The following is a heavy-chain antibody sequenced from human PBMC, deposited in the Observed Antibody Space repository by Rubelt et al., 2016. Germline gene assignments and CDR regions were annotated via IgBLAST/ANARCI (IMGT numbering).Heavy chain of an antibody. CDR3: ASDFDY. V-gene: IGHV3-48*01. Sequence: SYSMNWVRQAPGKGLEWVSYISSSSSAIYYADSVKGRFTISRDNAKNSLYLQMNSLRAEDTAVYYCASDFDYWGQGTLVTVSS. J-gene: IGHJ4*02. CDR1: SYS. CDR2: ISSSSSAI.